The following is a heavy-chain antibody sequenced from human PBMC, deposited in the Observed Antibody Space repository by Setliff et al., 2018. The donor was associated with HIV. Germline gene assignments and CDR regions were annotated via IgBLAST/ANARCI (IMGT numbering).Heavy chain of an antibody. CDR3: ARCYYDSSGPTDAFDI. CDR1: GYTFTNHY. D-gene: IGHD3-22*01. J-gene: IGHJ3*02. CDR2: INPSGGRT. V-gene: IGHV1-46*01. Sequence: GASVKVSCKASGYTFTNHYIHWVRQAPGQGLEWMGLINPSGGRTSYAQKFQGRLTMTRDTSRSTAYMELSSLRSEDTAVYYCARCYYDSSGPTDAFDIWGQGTVVTVSS.